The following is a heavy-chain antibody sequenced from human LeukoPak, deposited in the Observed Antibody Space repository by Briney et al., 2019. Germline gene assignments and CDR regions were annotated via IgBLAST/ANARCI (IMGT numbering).Heavy chain of an antibody. CDR2: ISYDGSNK. CDR1: GFTFSSYA. Sequence: GGSLRLSCAASGFTFSSYAMHWVRQAPGKGLEWVAVISYDGSNKYYADSVKGRFTISRDNSKNTLYLQMNSLRAEDTAVYYCARSGSMTTGYYFDYWGQGTLVTVSS. J-gene: IGHJ4*02. CDR3: ARSGSMTTGYYFDY. V-gene: IGHV3-30-3*01. D-gene: IGHD4-17*01.